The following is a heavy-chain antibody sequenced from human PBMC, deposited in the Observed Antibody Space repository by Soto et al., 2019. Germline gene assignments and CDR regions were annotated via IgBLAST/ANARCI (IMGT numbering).Heavy chain of an antibody. CDR3: ARGADVVRPGYYYYGMDV. J-gene: IGHJ6*02. CDR2: IGAAGDP. CDR1: GFTFSSYD. V-gene: IGHV3-13*05. D-gene: IGHD6-6*01. Sequence: PGGSLRLSCAASGFTFSSYDMHWVRQATGKGLEWVSAIGAAGDPYYPGSVKGRFTISRENAKNSLYLQMNSLRAGDTAVYYCARGADVVRPGYYYYGMDVWGQGTTVTVSS.